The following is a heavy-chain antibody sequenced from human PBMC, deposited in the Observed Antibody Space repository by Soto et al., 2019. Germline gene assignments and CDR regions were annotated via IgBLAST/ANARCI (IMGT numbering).Heavy chain of an antibody. D-gene: IGHD3-22*01. V-gene: IGHV1-18*01. CDR2: ISAYNGNT. J-gene: IGHJ4*02. CDR1: GYTFTSYG. CDR3: ARDPPPYYYDSSGYDY. Sequence: QVQLVQSGAEVKKPGASVKVSCKASGYTFTSYGISWVRQAPGQGLEWMGWISAYNGNTNYAQKLQGRVTMTTDTSTSPAYMELRSLRSDDTAVYYCARDPPPYYYDSSGYDYWGQGTLVTVSS.